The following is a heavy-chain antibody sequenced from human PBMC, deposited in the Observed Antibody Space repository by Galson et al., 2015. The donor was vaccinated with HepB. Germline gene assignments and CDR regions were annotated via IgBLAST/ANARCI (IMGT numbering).Heavy chain of an antibody. V-gene: IGHV3-33*01. CDR1: GATFSHYG. J-gene: IGHJ4*02. D-gene: IGHD1-26*01. CDR2: IWADGTKK. Sequence: SLRLSCAVSGATFSHYGMHWVRQAPGKGLEWVAGIWADGTKKFYAKSVQGRFTISRDNSKNILYLQMDSLRVEDTAAYFCTRDGSGSRPESYFDYWGQGTLVTGSS. CDR3: TRDGSGSRPESYFDY.